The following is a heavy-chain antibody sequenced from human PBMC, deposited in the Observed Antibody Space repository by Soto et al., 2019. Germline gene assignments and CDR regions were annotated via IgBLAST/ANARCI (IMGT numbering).Heavy chain of an antibody. Sequence: QVQLQESGPGLVKPSQTLSLTCTVSGGSISSGDYYWSWIRQPPGKGLEWIGYIYYSGSTFYSPSLKSRLTISVDTSKNQFSLELNSVTAADTAVYYCASRVIDVLGSDAFDIWGLGTMVTVSS. D-gene: IGHD3-16*02. CDR2: IYYSGST. CDR1: GGSISSGDYY. V-gene: IGHV4-30-4*01. J-gene: IGHJ3*02. CDR3: ASRVIDVLGSDAFDI.